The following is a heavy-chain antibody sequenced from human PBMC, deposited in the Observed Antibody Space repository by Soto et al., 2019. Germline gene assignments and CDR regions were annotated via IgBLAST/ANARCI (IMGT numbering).Heavy chain of an antibody. CDR2: IYYSGST. J-gene: IGHJ5*02. Sequence: QVQLQESGPGLVKPSQTLSLTCTVSGGSISSGGYYWSWLRQHPGKGLEWIGYIYYSGSTYYSPSLKSRVTISVDTSKNQFSLKLSSVTAADTAVYYCARGRAVTTSWFDPWGQGTLVTVSS. CDR3: ARGRAVTTSWFDP. D-gene: IGHD4-17*01. V-gene: IGHV4-31*03. CDR1: GGSISSGGYY.